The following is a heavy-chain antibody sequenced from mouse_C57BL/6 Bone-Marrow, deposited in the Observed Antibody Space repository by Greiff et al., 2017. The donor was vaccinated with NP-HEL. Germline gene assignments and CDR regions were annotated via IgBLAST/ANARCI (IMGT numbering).Heavy chain of an antibody. CDR2: IDPSDSYT. CDR3: ARFITTVVGGDNFDY. CDR1: GYTFTSYW. V-gene: IGHV1-50*01. Sequence: QVQLHHPFAELVKPGASVKLSCKASGYTFTSYWMQWVKQRPGQGLEWIGEIDPSDSYTNYNQKFKGKATLTVDTYSRTADMQLSSLTCEDSAVYYCARFITTVVGGDNFDYEGRGTTPTVS. D-gene: IGHD1-1*01. J-gene: IGHJ2*01.